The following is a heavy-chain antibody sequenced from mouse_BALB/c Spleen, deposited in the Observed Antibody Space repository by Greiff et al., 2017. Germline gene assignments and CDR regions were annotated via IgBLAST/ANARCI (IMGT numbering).Heavy chain of an antibody. CDR1: GYSITSDYA. Sequence: ESGPGLVKPSQSLSLTCTVTGYSITSDYAWNWLRQFPGNKLEWMGYISYSGSTSYNPSLKSRISITRDTSKNQFFLQLNSVTTEDTATYYCARTGPYYYAMDYWGQGTSVTVSS. V-gene: IGHV3-2*02. CDR2: ISYSGST. J-gene: IGHJ4*01. CDR3: ARTGPYYYAMDY.